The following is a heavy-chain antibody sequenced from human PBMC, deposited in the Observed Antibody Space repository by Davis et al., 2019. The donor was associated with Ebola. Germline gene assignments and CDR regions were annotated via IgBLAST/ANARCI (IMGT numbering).Heavy chain of an antibody. CDR1: GFTFSNAW. CDR3: VRGTDMVATTPDDY. D-gene: IGHD5-12*01. V-gene: IGHV3-15*01. CDR2: IKSKTDGGTT. J-gene: IGHJ4*02. Sequence: PGGSLRLSCAASGFTFSNAWMSWVRQAPGKGLEWVGRIKSKTDGGTTDYAAPVKGRFTISRDNSKDTLYLQMSSLRVEDTAVYYCVRGTDMVATTPDDYWGQGTLVPVSS.